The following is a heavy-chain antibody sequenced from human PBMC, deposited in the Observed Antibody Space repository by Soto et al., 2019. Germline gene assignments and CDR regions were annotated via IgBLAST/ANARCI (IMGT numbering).Heavy chain of an antibody. Sequence: EVQLLGSGGGLVQPGGSLRLSCAASGFTFSSYAMSWVRQAPGKGLEWVSAISGSGGSTYYADSVKGRFTISRDNSKNTLYLQMNSLRAEDTAVYYCAKDRYDFWSGSSCWFDPWGQGTLVTVSS. V-gene: IGHV3-23*01. D-gene: IGHD3-3*01. CDR1: GFTFSSYA. CDR2: ISGSGGST. CDR3: AKDRYDFWSGSSCWFDP. J-gene: IGHJ5*02.